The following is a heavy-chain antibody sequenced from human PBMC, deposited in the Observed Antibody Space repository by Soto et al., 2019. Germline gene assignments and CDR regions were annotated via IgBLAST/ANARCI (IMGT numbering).Heavy chain of an antibody. V-gene: IGHV3-23*01. CDR1: GFTFSSYA. CDR3: ASVWFGDRPSDYYYMDV. Sequence: GGSLRLSCAASGFTFSSYAMSWVRQAPGKGLEWVSAISGSGGSTYYADSVKGLFTISRNNSKNTQYLQMNSLGAEDTAVYYCASVWFGDRPSDYYYMDVWGKGTTVTVSS. J-gene: IGHJ6*03. D-gene: IGHD3-10*01. CDR2: ISGSGGST.